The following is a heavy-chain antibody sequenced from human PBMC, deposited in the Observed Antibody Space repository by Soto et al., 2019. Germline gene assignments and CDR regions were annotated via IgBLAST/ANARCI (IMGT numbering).Heavy chain of an antibody. D-gene: IGHD6-19*01. CDR1: GFTFSSYG. V-gene: IGHV3-30*18. Sequence: GGSLRLSCAASGFTFSSYGMHWVRQAPGKGLEWVAVISYDGSNKYYADSVKGRFTTYRDNSKDTLYLQMNSLRAEDTAVYYRAKDRGIPRGWVLDSWGRGTLVTVSS. CDR2: ISYDGSNK. J-gene: IGHJ4*02. CDR3: AKDRGIPRGWVLDS.